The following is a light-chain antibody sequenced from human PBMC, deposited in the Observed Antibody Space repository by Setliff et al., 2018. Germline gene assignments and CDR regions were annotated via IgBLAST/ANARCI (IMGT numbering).Light chain of an antibody. V-gene: IGLV2-14*03. J-gene: IGLJ1*01. CDR1: SSDVGGYNY. CDR2: DVS. Sequence: QSALTQPASVSGSPGQSITISCTGTSSDVGGYNYVSWYQQHPGKVPKLMIYDVSNRPSGVSNRFSGSKSGDTASLTISGLQAEDEADYYCCSFAGTYYVFGSGTKVTVL. CDR3: CSFAGTYYV.